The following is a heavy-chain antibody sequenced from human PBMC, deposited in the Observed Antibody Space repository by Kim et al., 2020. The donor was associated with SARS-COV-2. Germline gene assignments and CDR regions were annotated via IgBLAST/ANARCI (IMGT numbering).Heavy chain of an antibody. D-gene: IGHD3-22*01. CDR1: GYTFTSYD. J-gene: IGHJ5*02. CDR3: ARDSNFYDSSGYYFNWFDP. Sequence: ASVKVSCKASGYTFTSYDINWVRQATGQGLEWMGWMNPNSGNTGYAQKFQGRVTITRNTSISTAYMELSSLRSEDTAVYYCARDSNFYDSSGYYFNWFDPWGQGTLVTVSS. CDR2: MNPNSGNT. V-gene: IGHV1-8*01.